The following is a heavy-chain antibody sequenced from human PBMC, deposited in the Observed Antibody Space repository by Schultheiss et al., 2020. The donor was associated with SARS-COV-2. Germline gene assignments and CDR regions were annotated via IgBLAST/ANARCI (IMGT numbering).Heavy chain of an antibody. D-gene: IGHD1-26*01. V-gene: IGHV4-34*01. Sequence: SETLSLTCAVYGGSFSGYYWSWIRQPPGKGLEWIGEINHSGSTNYNPSLKSRVTMSVDTSKNQFSLKLSSVTAADTAVYYCARGSVGAPDYWGQGTLSPSPQ. CDR1: GGSFSGYY. CDR3: ARGSVGAPDY. CDR2: INHSGST. J-gene: IGHJ4*02.